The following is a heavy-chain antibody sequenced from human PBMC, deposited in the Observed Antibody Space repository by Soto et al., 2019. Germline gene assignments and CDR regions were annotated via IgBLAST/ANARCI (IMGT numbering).Heavy chain of an antibody. CDR1: GGTFSSYA. V-gene: IGHV1-69*06. D-gene: IGHD6-19*01. Sequence: SVKVSCKASGGTFSSYAISWVRQAPGQGLEWMGGIIPIFGTANYAQKFQGRVTITADKSTSTAYMELSSLRSEDTAVYYCASPRYLVVAGRGGAFDIWGQGTMVTVAS. J-gene: IGHJ3*02. CDR2: IIPIFGTA. CDR3: ASPRYLVVAGRGGAFDI.